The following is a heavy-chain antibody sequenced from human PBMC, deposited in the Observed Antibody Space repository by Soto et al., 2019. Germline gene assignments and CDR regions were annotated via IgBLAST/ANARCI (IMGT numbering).Heavy chain of an antibody. CDR2: IYYMGST. CDR1: GGSISSYY. V-gene: IGHV4-59*01. D-gene: IGHD3-16*01. CDR3: ARVPGLGWFDP. Sequence: QVQLQESGPGLVKPSETLSLTCTVSGGSISSYYWSWIRQPPGKGLEWIGYIYYMGSTNYNPSLKSRVTISVDTSKNQFSLKLSSVTAADTAVYYCARVPGLGWFDPWGQGTLDTVSS. J-gene: IGHJ5*02.